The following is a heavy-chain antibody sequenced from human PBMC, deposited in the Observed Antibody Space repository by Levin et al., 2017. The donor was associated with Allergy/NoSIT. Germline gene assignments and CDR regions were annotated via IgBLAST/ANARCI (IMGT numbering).Heavy chain of an antibody. CDR2: LYDSGST. J-gene: IGHJ5*02. CDR1: GFTFSGYW. Sequence: GSLRLSCAASGFTFSGYWMSWLRQPPGKELEWIGCLYDSGSTKYNPSLKSRVTISVDATKNQFSLKLSSVTAADTAVYYCARDQGSSGWYGWIDRWGQGTLVTVSS. CDR3: ARDQGSSGWYGWIDR. D-gene: IGHD6-19*01. V-gene: IGHV4-59*01.